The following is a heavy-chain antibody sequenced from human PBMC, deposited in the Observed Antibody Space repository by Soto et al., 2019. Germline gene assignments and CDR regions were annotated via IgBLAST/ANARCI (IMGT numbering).Heavy chain of an antibody. CDR2: IWYDGSNK. V-gene: IGHV3-33*01. CDR3: AREGVVATIEGTYYYYGMDV. J-gene: IGHJ6*02. D-gene: IGHD5-12*01. CDR1: GFTFSSYG. Sequence: PGGSLRLSTTASGFTFSSYGMHWVRQDPGKGLEWVAVIWYDGSNKYYADSVKGRFTISRDNSKNTLYLQMNSLRAEDTAVYYCAREGVVATIEGTYYYYGMDVWGQGTTVTVSS.